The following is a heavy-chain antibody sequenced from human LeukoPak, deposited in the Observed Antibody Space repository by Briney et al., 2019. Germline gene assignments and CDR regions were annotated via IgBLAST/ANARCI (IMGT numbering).Heavy chain of an antibody. CDR2: IIPIFGTA. Sequence: ASVKVSCKASGGTFSSYAISWVRQAPGQGLEWMGGIIPIFGTANYAQKFQGRVTITADEFTSTAYMELSSLRSEDTAVYYCARGFQFYYDSSGYSYYLDYWGQGTLVTVSS. J-gene: IGHJ4*02. CDR3: ARGFQFYYDSSGYSYYLDY. D-gene: IGHD3-22*01. V-gene: IGHV1-69*13. CDR1: GGTFSSYA.